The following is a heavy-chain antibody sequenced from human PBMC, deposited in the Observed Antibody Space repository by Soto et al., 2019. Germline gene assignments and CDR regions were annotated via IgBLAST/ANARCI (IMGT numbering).Heavy chain of an antibody. D-gene: IGHD1-1*01. CDR2: VIPLLDAS. CDR3: ASGKTQMTQDRMGFYYYMDI. V-gene: IGHV1-69*08. Sequence: QVQLVQSGAEVKKPGSSVKISCTASGATFNNSTFTWLRRAPAQGLEWIGRVIPLLDASNYAEKFQDRATTTSDRSTNTAYMELSGLKSEDSAIYYCASGKTQMTQDRMGFYYYMDIWGKGTTVTVSS. J-gene: IGHJ6*03. CDR1: GATFNNST.